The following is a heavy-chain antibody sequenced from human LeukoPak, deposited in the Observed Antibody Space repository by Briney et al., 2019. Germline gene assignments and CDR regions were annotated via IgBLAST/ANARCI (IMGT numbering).Heavy chain of an antibody. Sequence: SVKVSCKASVFTFTNSAMQWVRQARGQRLEWIGWIVVASGNTNYAQKFQERVTITRDMSTSTAYMELSSLRSEDTAVYYCAAALYSSTWKDDYWGQGTLVTVSS. CDR2: IVVASGNT. D-gene: IGHD6-13*01. V-gene: IGHV1-58*02. CDR1: VFTFTNSA. CDR3: AAALYSSTWKDDY. J-gene: IGHJ4*02.